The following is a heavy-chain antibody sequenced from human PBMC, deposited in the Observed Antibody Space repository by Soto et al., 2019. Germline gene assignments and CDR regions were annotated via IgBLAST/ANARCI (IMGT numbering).Heavy chain of an antibody. V-gene: IGHV4-61*01. CDR2: IYYSGST. CDR1: GGSVSSGSYY. Sequence: QVQLQESGPGLVKPSETLSLTCTVSGGSVSSGSYYWSWIRQSPGKGLEWIGYIYYSGSTNYNPSLKSRVTIPVDTSKNQFSLKLSSVTAADTAVYYGARVAVAGTLFDYWGQGTRVPVPS. D-gene: IGHD6-19*01. J-gene: IGHJ4*02. CDR3: ARVAVAGTLFDY.